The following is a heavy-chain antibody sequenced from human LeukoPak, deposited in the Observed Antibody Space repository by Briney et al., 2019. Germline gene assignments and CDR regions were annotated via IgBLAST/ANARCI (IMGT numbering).Heavy chain of an antibody. CDR2: IYYSGST. J-gene: IGHJ4*02. V-gene: IGHV4-59*01. CDR3: ARQSSGYYQIDY. Sequence: SETLSLTCTVSGGSISSYYWSWIRQPPGKGLEWIGYIYYSGSTNYNPSLKSRVTISVDTSKNQFSLKLSSVTAADTAVYYCARQSSGYYQIDYWGQGTLVIVSS. CDR1: GGSISSYY. D-gene: IGHD3-22*01.